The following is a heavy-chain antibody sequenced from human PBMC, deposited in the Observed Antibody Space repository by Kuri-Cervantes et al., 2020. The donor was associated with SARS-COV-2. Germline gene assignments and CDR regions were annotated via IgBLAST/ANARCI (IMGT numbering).Heavy chain of an antibody. Sequence: GESLKISCAASGFTFSSYGMHWVRQAPGKGLEWVSSISSSSSYIYYADSVKGRFTISRDNAKNSLYLQMNSLRAEDTAVYYCARDPEWLRYYYGMDVWGQGTTVTVSS. V-gene: IGHV3-21*01. J-gene: IGHJ6*02. CDR2: ISSSSSYI. CDR3: ARDPEWLRYYYGMDV. D-gene: IGHD5-12*01. CDR1: GFTFSSYG.